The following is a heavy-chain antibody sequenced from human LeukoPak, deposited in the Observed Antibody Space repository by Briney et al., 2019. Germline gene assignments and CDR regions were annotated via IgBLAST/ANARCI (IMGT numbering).Heavy chain of an antibody. J-gene: IGHJ4*02. CDR1: GFTFSSYW. V-gene: IGHV3-7*01. CDR2: IKQDESEK. CDR3: ARGYYYDSSGVFDY. Sequence: GGSLRLSCAASGFTFSSYWMSWVRQAPGKGLEWVANIKQDESEKYYVDSVKGRFTISRDNAKNSLYLQMNKLRAEDTAVYYCARGYYYDSSGVFDYWGQGTLVTVSS. D-gene: IGHD3-22*01.